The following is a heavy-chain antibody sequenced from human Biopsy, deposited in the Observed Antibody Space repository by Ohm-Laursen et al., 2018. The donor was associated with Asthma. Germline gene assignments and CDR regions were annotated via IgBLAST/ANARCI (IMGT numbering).Heavy chain of an antibody. CDR2: ISYSGST. V-gene: IGHV4-61*01. Sequence: SETLSLTCTVSGGSVSSGSYYWSWIRQPPGKGLAWVSYISYSGSTDYNPSLKSRLTISMDTSKNQFSLKLGSVTAADTAVYYCARDSYSSGLYDDFESWGQGTLVTVSS. D-gene: IGHD6-19*01. J-gene: IGHJ4*02. CDR3: ARDSYSSGLYDDFES. CDR1: GGSVSSGSYY.